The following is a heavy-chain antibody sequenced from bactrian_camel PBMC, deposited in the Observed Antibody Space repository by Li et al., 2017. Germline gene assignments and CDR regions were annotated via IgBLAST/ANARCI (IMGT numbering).Heavy chain of an antibody. V-gene: IGHV3S53*01. J-gene: IGHJ4*01. Sequence: HVQLVESGGGLVQPGGSLRLSCAVSGYPDSVPCMAWYRQAPGKQRGRVARIYGANTYYGDSDKGRFTIAQDNTKNTVYLAMNNLKPEDTAMYYCAATHTGGDLLDQLQWTYWGQGTQVTVS. CDR3: AATHTGGDLLDQLQWTY. D-gene: IGHD2*01. CDR2: IYGANT. CDR1: GYPDSVPC.